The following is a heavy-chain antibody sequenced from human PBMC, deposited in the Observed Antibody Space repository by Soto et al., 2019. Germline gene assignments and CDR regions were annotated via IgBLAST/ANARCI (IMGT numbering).Heavy chain of an antibody. CDR3: ARDLWGYCGTDCYPLDV. J-gene: IGHJ6*02. Sequence: QVRLQESGPGLVKPSETLSLTCTVSGGSIRSYYWSWIRQAPGKGLEWIGYLYNSGSTVYNTSLKSRVTISVDTSKNQFSLKLTSVTAADTAVYYCARDLWGYCGTDCYPLDVWGQGTTVTVSS. D-gene: IGHD2-21*02. CDR1: GGSIRSYY. CDR2: LYNSGST. V-gene: IGHV4-59*01.